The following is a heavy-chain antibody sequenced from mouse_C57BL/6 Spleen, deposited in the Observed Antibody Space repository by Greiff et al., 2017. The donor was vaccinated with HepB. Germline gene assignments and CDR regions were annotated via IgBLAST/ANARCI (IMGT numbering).Heavy chain of an antibody. CDR1: GFTFSSYA. CDR3: ARDTGYDYAMDY. CDR2: ISDGGSYT. D-gene: IGHD2-2*01. Sequence: EVKLVESGGGLVKPGGSLKLSCAASGFTFSSYAMSWVRQTPEKRLEWVATISDGGSYTYYPDNVKGRFTISRDKAKNNQYLQMNHLKSEDKAMYYCARDTGYDYAMDYWGQGTSVTVSS. J-gene: IGHJ4*01. V-gene: IGHV5-4*01.